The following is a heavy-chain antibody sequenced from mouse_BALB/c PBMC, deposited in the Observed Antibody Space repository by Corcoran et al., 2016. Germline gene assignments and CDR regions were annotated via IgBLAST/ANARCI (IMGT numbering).Heavy chain of an antibody. CDR3: ARKGTYYGSTYAMDY. D-gene: IGHD1-1*01. J-gene: IGHJ4*01. V-gene: IGHV9-1*02. Sequence: QIQLVQSGPELKKPGETVKISCKASGYTFTNYGMNWVKQTPGKVLKWMGWVNTFTGEPTFADDFKGRFAFSLETSAGTAYLQINNLKNEDMATYFCARKGTYYGSTYAMDYWGQGTSVTVSS. CDR1: GYTFTNYG. CDR2: VNTFTGEP.